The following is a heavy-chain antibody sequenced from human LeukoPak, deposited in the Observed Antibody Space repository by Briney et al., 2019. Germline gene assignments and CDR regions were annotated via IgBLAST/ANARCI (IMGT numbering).Heavy chain of an antibody. V-gene: IGHV4-61*02. J-gene: IGHJ4*02. D-gene: IGHD2-21*02. CDR3: ARAYCGGDCSVDY. CDR2: IYTSGST. Sequence: SQTLSLTCTVSGGSISSGSYYWSWIRQPAGEGLEWIGRIYTSGSTNYNPSLKSRVTISVDTSKNQFSPKLSSVTAADTAVYYCARAYCGGDCSVDYWGQGTLVTVSS. CDR1: GGSISSGSYY.